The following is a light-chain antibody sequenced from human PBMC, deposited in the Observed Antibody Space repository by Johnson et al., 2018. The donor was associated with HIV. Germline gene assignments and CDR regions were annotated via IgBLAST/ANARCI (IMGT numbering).Light chain of an antibody. Sequence: QSFLTQPPSVSAAPGQKVTISCSGSSSNIGNNYVSWYQQLPGTAPKLLIYDNNTRPSGIPDRFSGSNSGTSATLGITGLQTGDEADYYCGTWDSSLSALAFGTGTKVTVL. CDR3: GTWDSSLSALA. J-gene: IGLJ1*01. CDR2: DNN. V-gene: IGLV1-51*01. CDR1: SSNIGNNY.